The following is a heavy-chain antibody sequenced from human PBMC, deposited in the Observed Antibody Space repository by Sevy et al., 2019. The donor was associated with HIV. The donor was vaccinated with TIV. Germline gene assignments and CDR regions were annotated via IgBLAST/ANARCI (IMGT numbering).Heavy chain of an antibody. CDR1: GFAFSTYG. CDR3: ARGGWHSGY. D-gene: IGHD2-15*01. Sequence: GGSLRLSCTASGFAFSTYGMHWVRQAPGKGLEWVAIIWYEGINKDYAEPVKGRFTISRDNAKNSLYLQMNSLRAEDTAVYYCARGGWHSGYWGQGTLVTVSS. CDR2: IWYEGINK. J-gene: IGHJ4*02. V-gene: IGHV3-33*01.